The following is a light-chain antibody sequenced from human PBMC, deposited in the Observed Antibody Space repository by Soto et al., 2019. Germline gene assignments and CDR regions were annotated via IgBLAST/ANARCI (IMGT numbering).Light chain of an antibody. J-gene: IGKJ4*01. V-gene: IGKV3-15*01. CDR3: QPPHTWALT. CDR1: QSVSSN. Sequence: EIGMTQSPPTLAVSPGGRATRSCRASQSVSSNVAWYQQKPGQTPRLLIYDTSTGATGVPARFSGSRSGPEFTLTLSSLQSDDFAIYYCQPPHTWALTFGGGTKVDIK. CDR2: DTS.